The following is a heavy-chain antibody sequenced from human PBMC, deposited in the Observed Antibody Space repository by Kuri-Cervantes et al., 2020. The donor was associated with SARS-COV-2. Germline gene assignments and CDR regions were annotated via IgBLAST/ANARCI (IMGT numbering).Heavy chain of an antibody. CDR2: IKQDGSEK. V-gene: IGHV3-7*01. CDR3: ASAAVDSLYYYDMDV. J-gene: IGHJ6*03. Sequence: AGSLRLSCAASGFTFSSYWMSWVRQAPGKGLEWVANIKQDGSEKYYVDSVKGRFTISRANAKDSPYLQMNSLRAEVTAVYYCASAAVDSLYYYDMDVWGKGTTVTVPS. D-gene: IGHD3/OR15-3a*01. CDR1: GFTFSSYW.